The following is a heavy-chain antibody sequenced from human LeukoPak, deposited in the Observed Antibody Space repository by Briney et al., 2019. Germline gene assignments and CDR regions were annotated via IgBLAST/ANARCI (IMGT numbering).Heavy chain of an antibody. CDR2: IYYSGST. Sequence: SETLSLTCTVSGGSISSSSYYWGWIRQPPGKGLEWIGSIYYSGSTYYNPSLKSRVTISVDTSKNQFSLKLTSVTAADTAVYYCARHDSRWVMGYSSGWYGGIDYWGQGTLVTVSS. V-gene: IGHV4-39*01. CDR1: GGSISSSSYY. D-gene: IGHD6-19*01. J-gene: IGHJ4*02. CDR3: ARHDSRWVMGYSSGWYGGIDY.